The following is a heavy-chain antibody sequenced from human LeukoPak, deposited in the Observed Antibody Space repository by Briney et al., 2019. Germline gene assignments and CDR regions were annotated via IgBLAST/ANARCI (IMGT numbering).Heavy chain of an antibody. D-gene: IGHD6-13*01. Sequence: SETLSLTCTVSGGSISSGSHYWSWIRQPAGKGLEWIGRIYTSGSTHYNPSLKSRVTISVDTSKNQFSLKLSSVTAADTAVYYCARGSAAAGQEFDYWGQGTLVTVSS. J-gene: IGHJ4*02. CDR3: ARGSAAAGQEFDY. CDR1: GGSISSGSHY. CDR2: IYTSGST. V-gene: IGHV4-61*02.